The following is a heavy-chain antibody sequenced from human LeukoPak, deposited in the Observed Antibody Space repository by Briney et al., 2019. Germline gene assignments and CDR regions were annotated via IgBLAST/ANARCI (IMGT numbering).Heavy chain of an antibody. V-gene: IGHV1-69*10. D-gene: IGHD5-12*01. J-gene: IGHJ4*02. CDR1: EGTFDSYG. CDR2: LIPLLGTT. CDR3: AREQLRSFDY. Sequence: GASVKVSCKASEGTFDSYGISWVRQAPGQGLEWIGALIPLLGTTNYAQRLQGRVTITADKSSTTVYMELSSLRSEDTVVYYCAREQLRSFDYWGQGTLVTVSS.